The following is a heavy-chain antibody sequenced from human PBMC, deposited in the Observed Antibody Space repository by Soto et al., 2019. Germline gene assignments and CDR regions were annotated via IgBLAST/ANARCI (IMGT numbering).Heavy chain of an antibody. CDR2: VFHSGTT. D-gene: IGHD3-3*01. J-gene: IGHJ4*02. CDR1: GSSITSAYY. CDR3: ASDFWTGYPLFDY. Sequence: SETLSLTCNVSGSSITSAYYWAWVRQPPGKGLEWIGSVFHSGTTYHNPSLMSRVTVSLDTSKSQFSLMLSSVTAADTAVYYCASDFWTGYPLFDYWGPGALVTVSS. V-gene: IGHV4-38-2*02.